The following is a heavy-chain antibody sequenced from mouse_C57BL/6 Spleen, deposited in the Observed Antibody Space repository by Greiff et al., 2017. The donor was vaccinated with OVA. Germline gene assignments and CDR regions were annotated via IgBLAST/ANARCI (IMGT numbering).Heavy chain of an antibody. J-gene: IGHJ3*01. V-gene: IGHV1-55*01. D-gene: IGHD3-2*02. CDR1: GYTFTSYW. CDR2: IYPGSGST. CDR3: ARWETAQARWFAY. Sequence: QVQLQQSGAELVKPGASVKMSCKASGYTFTSYWITWVKQRPGQGLEWIGDIYPGSGSTNYNEKFKSKATLTVDTSSSTAYMQLSSLTSEDSAVYYCARWETAQARWFAYWGQGTLVTVSA.